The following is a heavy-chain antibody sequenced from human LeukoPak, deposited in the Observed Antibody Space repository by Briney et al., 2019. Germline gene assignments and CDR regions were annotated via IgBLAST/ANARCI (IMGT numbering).Heavy chain of an antibody. J-gene: IGHJ4*02. CDR2: IYPGDSDT. D-gene: IGHD1-26*01. CDR1: GYSFTSYW. V-gene: IGHV5-51*01. CDR3: ARQSELPSGGSDY. Sequence: GESLKISCKGSGYSFTSYWIGWVRQMPGKGLEWMGIIYPGDSDTRYSPSFQGQVTISADKSIGTAYLQWSSLKASDTAMYYCARQSELPSGGSDYWGQGTLVTVSS.